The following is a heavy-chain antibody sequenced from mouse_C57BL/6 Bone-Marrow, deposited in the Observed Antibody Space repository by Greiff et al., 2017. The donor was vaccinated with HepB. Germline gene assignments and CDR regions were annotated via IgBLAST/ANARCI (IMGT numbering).Heavy chain of an antibody. V-gene: IGHV1-50*01. D-gene: IGHD3-1*01. CDR1: GYTFTSYW. Sequence: QVQLQQPGAELVKPGASVKLSCKASGYTFTSYWMQWVKQRPGQGLEWIGEIDPSDSYTNYNQKFKGKATLTVDTSSSTAYMQRSSLTSEDSAVYYCARRGLSYAMDYWGQGTSVTVSS. CDR3: ARRGLSYAMDY. J-gene: IGHJ4*01. CDR2: IDPSDSYT.